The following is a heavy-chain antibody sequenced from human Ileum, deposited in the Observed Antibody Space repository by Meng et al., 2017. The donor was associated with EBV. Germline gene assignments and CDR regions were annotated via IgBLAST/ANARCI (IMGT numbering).Heavy chain of an antibody. CDR1: GFTFTTSG. Sequence: VLRLWSVWVLVQPGGSLRLSCAASGFTFTTSGMYGVRQAPGKGLEWVSASSDGSTTYADSVKGRFTISRDNSMNTLYLQMNSLRVEDTAVYYCAKLAVRGSYHGTDYWGQGTLVTVSS. CDR2: SSDGST. CDR3: AKLAVRGSYHGTDY. D-gene: IGHD1-26*01. J-gene: IGHJ4*02. V-gene: IGHV3-23*01.